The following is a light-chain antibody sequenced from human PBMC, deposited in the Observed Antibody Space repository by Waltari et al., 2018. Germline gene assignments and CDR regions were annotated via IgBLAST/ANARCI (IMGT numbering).Light chain of an antibody. Sequence: QSALTQPASVSGSPGQSITVSCTGTSNDIGTYDYVCLYQHHPGQTPQLMTYDVSNRPSGVSSRFSGSKSGNTASLTISGLQTEDEADYYCSLFTRSGTPLYVFGTGTKVTVL. CDR2: DVS. V-gene: IGLV2-14*03. J-gene: IGLJ1*01. CDR3: SLFTRSGTPLYV. CDR1: SNDIGTYDY.